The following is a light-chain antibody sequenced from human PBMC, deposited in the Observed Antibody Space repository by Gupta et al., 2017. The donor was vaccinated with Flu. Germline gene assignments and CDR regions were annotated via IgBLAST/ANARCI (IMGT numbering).Light chain of an antibody. CDR1: QSLVHRDGITY. J-gene: IGKJ2*01. CDR3: RQAKQFPYT. CDR2: KIS. Sequence: EIVMTQTQLSSPVTLGQPASISCRSSQSLVHRDGITYLSWLHQRPGQTPRLLIYKISNRVSGVPDRFSGSGAGTDFTLKISRVEAEDVGVYYCRQAKQFPYTFGQGTKLEIK. V-gene: IGKV2-24*01.